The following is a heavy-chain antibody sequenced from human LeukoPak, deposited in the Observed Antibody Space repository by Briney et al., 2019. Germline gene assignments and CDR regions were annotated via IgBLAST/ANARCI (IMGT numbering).Heavy chain of an antibody. CDR1: GFTFRRYD. CDR3: ARDGAWSSGMDV. CDR2: IGTAGDT. D-gene: IGHD2-8*02. Sequence: PGGSLRLSCAASGFTFRRYDMNWVRQATGKGLEWVSGIGTAGDTYYAVSVKGRFTISRDNAKNSLYLQIDNLRAGDTAVYYCARDGAWSSGMDVWGQGTTVTVSS. J-gene: IGHJ6*02. V-gene: IGHV3-13*01.